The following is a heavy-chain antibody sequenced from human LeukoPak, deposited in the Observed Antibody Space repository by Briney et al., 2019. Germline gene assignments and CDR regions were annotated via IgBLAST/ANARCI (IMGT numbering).Heavy chain of an antibody. D-gene: IGHD1-20*01. CDR3: ARGLTGTTAY. CDR2: IWYDGSNK. Sequence: GGSRSLSCAASGFTFITYGMHWVRQVPGKGLEWVAVIWYDGSNKYYADSVKGRFTISRDNSKNTLYLQMNSLRAEDTAVYYCARGLTGTTAYWGQGTLVTVSS. V-gene: IGHV3-33*01. CDR1: GFTFITYG. J-gene: IGHJ4*02.